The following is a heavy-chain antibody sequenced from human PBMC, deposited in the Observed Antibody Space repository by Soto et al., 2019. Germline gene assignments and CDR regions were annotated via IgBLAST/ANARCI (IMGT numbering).Heavy chain of an antibody. V-gene: IGHV5-51*03. CDR3: ARRAWEQQLDSFVDY. D-gene: IGHD6-13*01. CDR1: GYSFTSYW. CDR2: IYAGDSDT. J-gene: IGHJ4*02. Sequence: EVQLVQSGAEVKKPGESLKISCKGSGYSFTSYWIGWVRQMPGKGLELMGIIYAGDSDTRYSPSFQGQVTISDDKSISTAYLQWSSLKASDTAMYYCARRAWEQQLDSFVDYWGQGTLVTVSS.